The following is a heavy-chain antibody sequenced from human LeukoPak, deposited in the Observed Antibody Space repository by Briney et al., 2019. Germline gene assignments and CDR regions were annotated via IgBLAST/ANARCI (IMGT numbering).Heavy chain of an antibody. V-gene: IGHV3-7*01. CDR1: GFCFSSYW. D-gene: IGHD1-1*01. J-gene: IGHJ4*02. Sequence: PGGSLRLSCAASGFCFSSYWMSWVRQAPGKGLEWVANIKLDGSEKYYVDSVKGRFTISRDNAKNSLYLQMNSLRAEDTAVYYCARCRPGIYFDYWGQGTLVTVSS. CDR2: IKLDGSEK. CDR3: ARCRPGIYFDY.